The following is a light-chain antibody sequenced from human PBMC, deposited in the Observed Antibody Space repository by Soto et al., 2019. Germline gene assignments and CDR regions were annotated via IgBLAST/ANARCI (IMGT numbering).Light chain of an antibody. CDR1: QSISSC. CDR3: QQYTNFPLT. V-gene: IGKV1-5*01. CDR2: EAS. J-gene: IGKJ4*01. Sequence: DIQMTQSPSTLSASVGDRVTITCRASQSISSCLAWYQQKPGKAPKLLIHEASRLESGVPSRFSGSESGTEFPLTISGLHAEDSATYYCQQYTNFPLTFGGWTKVEIK.